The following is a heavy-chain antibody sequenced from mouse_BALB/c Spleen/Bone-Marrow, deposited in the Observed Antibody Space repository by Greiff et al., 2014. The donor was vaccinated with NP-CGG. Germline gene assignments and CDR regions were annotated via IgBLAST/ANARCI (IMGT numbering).Heavy chain of an antibody. Sequence: VQRVESGPGLVAPSQSLSITCTVSGFSLTSYGVHWVRQHPGKGLEWLGVIWAGGSTNYNSALMSRLSISKDNSKSQVFLKMNSLQTDDTAMYYCASMITTAWFAYWGQGTLVTVSA. V-gene: IGHV2-9*02. CDR2: IWAGGST. CDR1: GFSLTSYG. J-gene: IGHJ3*01. CDR3: ASMITTAWFAY. D-gene: IGHD2-4*01.